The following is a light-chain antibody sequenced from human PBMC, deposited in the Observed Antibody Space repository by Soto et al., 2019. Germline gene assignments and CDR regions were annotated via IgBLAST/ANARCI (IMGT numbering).Light chain of an antibody. CDR2: GTS. Sequence: EIVLPQSPGTLSLSPGERATLSCRASQSVSSSYLAWYQQKPAQSPRLLIYGTSSRATGIPDRFSASGSGTDFTLTISRLEPEDFAVYYCQQCDISACSFGQGTKVEIK. J-gene: IGKJ2*02. V-gene: IGKV3-20*01. CDR3: QQCDISACS. CDR1: QSVSSSY.